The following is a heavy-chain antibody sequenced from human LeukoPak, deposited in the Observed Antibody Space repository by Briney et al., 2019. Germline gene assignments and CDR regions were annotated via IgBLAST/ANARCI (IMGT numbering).Heavy chain of an antibody. CDR3: ATVVVGLVPAYGNFDY. Sequence: SVKVSCKASGGTFSSYAISWVRQAPGQGLEWMGGIIPIFGTANYAQKFQGRVTITTDESTSTAYMELSSLRSEDTAVYYCATVVVGLVPAYGNFDYWGQGTLVTVSS. CDR1: GGTFSSYA. J-gene: IGHJ4*02. CDR2: IIPIFGTA. V-gene: IGHV1-69*05. D-gene: IGHD2-2*01.